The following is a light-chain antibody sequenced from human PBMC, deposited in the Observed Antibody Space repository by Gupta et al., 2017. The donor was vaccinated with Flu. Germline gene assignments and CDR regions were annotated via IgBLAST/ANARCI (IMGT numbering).Light chain of an antibody. CDR1: SSDVGGYNY. J-gene: IGLJ1*01. CDR3: SSYTSSSTQV. CDR2: EVS. V-gene: IGLV2-14*01. Sequence: QSALTQPASVSGSPGQSITISCTGTSSDVGGYNYVSWYQQHPGKAPKLMMYEVSNRPSGVSNRFSGSKSGTTESLTISGLQAEDEADDYCSSYTSSSTQVFGTGTKVTVL.